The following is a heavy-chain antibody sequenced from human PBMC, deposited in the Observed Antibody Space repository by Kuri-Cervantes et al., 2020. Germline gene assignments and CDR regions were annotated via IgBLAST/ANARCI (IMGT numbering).Heavy chain of an antibody. J-gene: IGHJ3*02. D-gene: IGHD3-10*01. Sequence: ESLKISCAVYGGSFSGYYWSWIRQPPGKGLEWIGSIYYSGSTYYNPSLKSRVTISVDTSKNQFSLKLSSVTVADTAVYYCARTDPNYYGSGSLAFDIWGQGTMVTVSS. V-gene: IGHV4-34*01. CDR3: ARTDPNYYGSGSLAFDI. CDR1: GGSFSGYY. CDR2: IYYSGST.